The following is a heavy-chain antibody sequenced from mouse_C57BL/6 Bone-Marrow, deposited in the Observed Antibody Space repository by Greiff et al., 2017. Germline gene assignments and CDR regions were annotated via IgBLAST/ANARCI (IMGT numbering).Heavy chain of an antibody. V-gene: IGHV5-15*01. D-gene: IGHD1-1*01. CDR3: ARTTVVGYAMDY. Sequence: EVQEVESGGGLVQPGGSLKLSCAASGFTFSDYGMAWVRQAPRKGPEWVAFISNLAYSIYYADTVTGRFTISRENAKNTLYLEMSSLRSEDTAMYYCARTTVVGYAMDYWGQGTSVTVSS. J-gene: IGHJ4*01. CDR2: ISNLAYSI. CDR1: GFTFSDYG.